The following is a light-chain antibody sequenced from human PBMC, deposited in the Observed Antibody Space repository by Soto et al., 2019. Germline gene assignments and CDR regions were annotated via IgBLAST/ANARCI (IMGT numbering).Light chain of an antibody. Sequence: IQLTQSPSSLSSSVGDRVTITCRASQGISSYLAWYQQKPGKAPKLLIYAASTLQSGVPSRLSGSGSGTDFTLTISSLQPEDFATYYCQQLNSYPRFGPGTKVDIK. V-gene: IGKV1-9*01. CDR2: AAS. CDR1: QGISSY. J-gene: IGKJ3*01. CDR3: QQLNSYPR.